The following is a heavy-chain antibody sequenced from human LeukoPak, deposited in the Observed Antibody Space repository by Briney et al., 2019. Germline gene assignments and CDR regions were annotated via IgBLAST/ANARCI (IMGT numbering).Heavy chain of an antibody. CDR3: AKAHYEGLTRDPHFDY. Sequence: GGSLRLSCAASGFTFSSYAMSWVRQAPGKGLEWVSAISGSGGSTYYADSVKGRFTISRDNSKNTLYLQMNSLRAEDTAVYYCAKAHYEGLTRDPHFDYWGQGTLVTVSS. CDR1: GFTFSSYA. J-gene: IGHJ4*02. D-gene: IGHD7-27*01. CDR2: ISGSGGST. V-gene: IGHV3-23*01.